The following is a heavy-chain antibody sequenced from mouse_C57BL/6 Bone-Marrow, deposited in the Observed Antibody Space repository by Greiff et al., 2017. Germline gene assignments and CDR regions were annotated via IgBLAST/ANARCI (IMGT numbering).Heavy chain of an antibody. Sequence: QVQLQQPGAELVKPGASVTLSCKASGYTFTSYWLQWVKQRPGQGLDWIGEIDPSDSYTNYNPKFKGKATLTVDTASSTAYMQLSGVTAEDSGVCYWAVLLSYWGQGTSVTVSS. CDR3: AVLLSY. J-gene: IGHJ4*01. CDR1: GYTFTSYW. V-gene: IGHV1-50*01. D-gene: IGHD2-1*01. CDR2: IDPSDSYT.